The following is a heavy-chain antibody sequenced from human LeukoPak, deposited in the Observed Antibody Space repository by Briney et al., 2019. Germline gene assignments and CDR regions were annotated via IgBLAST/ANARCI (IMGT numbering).Heavy chain of an antibody. CDR1: GFTVSSNY. V-gene: IGHV3-53*01. Sequence: GGSLRLSCAASGFTVSSNYMSWVRQAPGKGLEWVSVIYSGGSTSYTDSVKGRFTISRDNSRNTLYLQMNSLRAEDTAVYYCASNYDYWGQGTLVTVSS. CDR3: ASNYDY. CDR2: IYSGGST. J-gene: IGHJ4*02. D-gene: IGHD5-24*01.